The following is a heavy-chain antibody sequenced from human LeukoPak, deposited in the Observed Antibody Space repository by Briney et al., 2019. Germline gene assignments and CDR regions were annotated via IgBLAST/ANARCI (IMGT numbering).Heavy chain of an antibody. CDR2: ISAYNGNT. CDR3: ARQRGYCSSTSCENWFDP. CDR1: GYTFTSYG. Sequence: ASVRVSCKASGYTFTSYGISWVRQAPGQGLEWMGWISAYNGNTNYAQKLQGRVTMTTDTSTSTAYMELRSLRSDDTAVYYCARQRGYCSSTSCENWFDPWGQGTLVTVSS. J-gene: IGHJ5*02. V-gene: IGHV1-18*01. D-gene: IGHD2-2*01.